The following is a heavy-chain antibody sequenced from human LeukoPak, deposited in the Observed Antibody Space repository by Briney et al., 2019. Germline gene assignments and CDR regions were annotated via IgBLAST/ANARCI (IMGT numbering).Heavy chain of an antibody. CDR2: ISYDGSNK. CDR1: GFTFSSYG. J-gene: IGHJ3*02. D-gene: IGHD6-19*01. V-gene: IGHV3-30*19. CDR3: ARVGGLVQDAFDI. Sequence: PGRSLRLSCAASGFTFSSYGMHWVRQAPGKGLEWVAVISYDGSNKYYADSVKGRFTISRDNSKNTLYLQMNSLRAEDTAVYYCARVGGLVQDAFDIWGQGTMVTVSS.